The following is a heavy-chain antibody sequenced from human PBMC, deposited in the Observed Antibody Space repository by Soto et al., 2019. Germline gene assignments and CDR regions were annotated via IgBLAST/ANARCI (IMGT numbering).Heavy chain of an antibody. J-gene: IGHJ4*02. Sequence: QAQLVESGGGMVQPGRSLRLSCAASGFTFSSYGMHWVRQAPGTGQEWVAVISYDGGLQHYADSVKGRFTISRDNSKNMVLLQMNSLRAEDTAVYYCVSDRGYGHASVPYSWGQGTLVSVSS. D-gene: IGHD5-18*01. V-gene: IGHV3-30*03. CDR3: VSDRGYGHASVPYS. CDR2: ISYDGGLQ. CDR1: GFTFSSYG.